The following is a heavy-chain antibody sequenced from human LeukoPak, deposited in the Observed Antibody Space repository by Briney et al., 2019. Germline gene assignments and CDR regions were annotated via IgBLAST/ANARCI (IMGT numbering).Heavy chain of an antibody. CDR2: IYYSGST. CDR1: DDSISSTNYF. J-gene: IGHJ5*02. D-gene: IGHD3-10*02. CDR3: ARCSGTYYRLFDP. Sequence: PSETLSLTCTGSDDSISSTNYFWSWIRQHPGKGLEWIGYIYYSGSTYYNPSLKSRVTISVDTSKNQFSLKLSSVTAADTAVYYCARCSGTYYRLFDPWGQGTLVTVSS. V-gene: IGHV4-31*03.